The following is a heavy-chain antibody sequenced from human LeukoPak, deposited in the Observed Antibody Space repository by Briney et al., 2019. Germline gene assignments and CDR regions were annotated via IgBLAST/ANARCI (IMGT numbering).Heavy chain of an antibody. V-gene: IGHV3-23*01. D-gene: IGHD3-10*01. Sequence: GGSLRLSCAASGFTFSSYAMSWVRRATGKGLEWVSAISGSGVTTYYADSVKGRFTISRDNSKNTLYLQMNSLRAEDTALYYCAKDRDYYLVGFFDYWGQGTLVTVSS. CDR1: GFTFSSYA. CDR3: AKDRDYYLVGFFDY. J-gene: IGHJ4*02. CDR2: ISGSGVTT.